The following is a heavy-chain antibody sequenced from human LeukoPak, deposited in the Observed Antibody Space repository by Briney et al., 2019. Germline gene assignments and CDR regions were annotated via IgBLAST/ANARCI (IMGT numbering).Heavy chain of an antibody. V-gene: IGHV3-21*01. D-gene: IGHD3-9*01. CDR3: ARVLTGYSYYYYYMDV. Sequence: PGGSLRLSCVASGFTFSGYSMNWVRQAPGKGLEWVSLITTTSSYIYYADSVKGRFTISRDNAKNSLYLQMNSLRAEDTAVYYCARVLTGYSYYYYYMDVWGKGTTVAVSS. J-gene: IGHJ6*03. CDR1: GFTFSGYS. CDR2: ITTTSSYI.